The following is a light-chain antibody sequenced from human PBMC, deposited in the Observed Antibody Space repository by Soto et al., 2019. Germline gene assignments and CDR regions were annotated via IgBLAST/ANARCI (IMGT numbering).Light chain of an antibody. CDR2: GAS. V-gene: IGKV1-27*01. J-gene: IGKJ1*01. Sequence: DIQMTQSPSSLSASVGDRVTITCRASRGINDYLAWYQQNPGKVPQVLIYGASTLHSGVPSRFSGSGSGTDFTLTISSLQPEDVGIYYCQKYNTAPWTFGQGTKVEIK. CDR1: RGINDY. CDR3: QKYNTAPWT.